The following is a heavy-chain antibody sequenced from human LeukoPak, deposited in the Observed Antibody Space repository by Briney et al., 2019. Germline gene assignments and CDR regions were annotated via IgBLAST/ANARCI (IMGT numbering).Heavy chain of an antibody. CDR2: IYPGDSDT. CDR3: ASYGSGQGFDY. V-gene: IGHV5-51*01. CDR1: GYSFTSYW. Sequence: GESLKISCKDSGYSFTSYWIGWVRQLPGKVLEWVGIIYPGDSDTRYSPSFQGQVTISADKSISTAYLQWSSLKASDTAMYYCASYGSGQGFDYWGQGTLVTVSS. D-gene: IGHD3-10*01. J-gene: IGHJ4*02.